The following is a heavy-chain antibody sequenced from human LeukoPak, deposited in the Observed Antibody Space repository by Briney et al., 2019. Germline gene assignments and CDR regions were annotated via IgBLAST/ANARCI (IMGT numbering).Heavy chain of an antibody. D-gene: IGHD5-24*01. V-gene: IGHV1-3*03. J-gene: IGHJ4*02. Sequence: ASVKVSRKTSGYTFTNYAMHWVRQAPGQTIEWLAWINPANGYTRYSQHFQDRVTVSSDTSADTAYMELSSLRSEDKAIYYCAIRDGHTDHWGQGTLVTVSS. CDR1: GYTFTNYA. CDR2: INPANGYT. CDR3: AIRDGHTDH.